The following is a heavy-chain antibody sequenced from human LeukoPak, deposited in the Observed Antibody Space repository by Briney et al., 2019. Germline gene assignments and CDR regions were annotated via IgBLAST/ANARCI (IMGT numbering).Heavy chain of an antibody. V-gene: IGHV3-33*06. J-gene: IGHJ5*02. Sequence: GGSLRLSCAASGFTFSGYGMNWVRQAPGKGLEWVAGIWYDGSNKYYADSVKGRFTISRDNSKNTQFLQMNSLRAEDTAVYYCAKDRIAVRPGWFDPWGQGNLVTVSS. CDR1: GFTFSGYG. D-gene: IGHD6-6*01. CDR3: AKDRIAVRPGWFDP. CDR2: IWYDGSNK.